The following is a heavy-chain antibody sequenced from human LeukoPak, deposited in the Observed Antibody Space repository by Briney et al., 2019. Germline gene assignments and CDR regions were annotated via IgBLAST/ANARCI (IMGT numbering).Heavy chain of an antibody. Sequence: SQTLSLTCAISGDSDSSNTASWNWIRQSPSRGLEWLGRTYYRSKWYNDYALSVKSRITLNPDTSKNQFSLQLNSVTPEDTAVYYCARGTLYATSWNFDYWGQGTLVTVSS. CDR3: ARGTLYATSWNFDY. CDR2: TYYRSKWYN. V-gene: IGHV6-1*01. J-gene: IGHJ4*02. CDR1: GDSDSSNTAS. D-gene: IGHD2-2*01.